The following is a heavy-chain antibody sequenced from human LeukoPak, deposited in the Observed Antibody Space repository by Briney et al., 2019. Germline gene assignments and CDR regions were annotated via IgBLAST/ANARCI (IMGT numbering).Heavy chain of an antibody. J-gene: IGHJ4*02. CDR1: GFTFSNYW. CDR3: ARSLWPEDY. CDR2: INQDGSDK. Sequence: GGSLRLSCAASGFTFSNYWMSWVRQAPGKGLEWVANINQDGSDKKYVDSVKGRFTISRDNAKNSHYLQMNSLRVEDTAVYYCARSLWPEDYWGQGTLVTFSS. V-gene: IGHV3-7*01. D-gene: IGHD2-21*01.